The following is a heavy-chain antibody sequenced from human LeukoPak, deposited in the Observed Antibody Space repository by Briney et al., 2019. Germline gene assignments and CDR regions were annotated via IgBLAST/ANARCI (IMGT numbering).Heavy chain of an antibody. CDR3: AKQTSVAGHFDY. V-gene: IGHV3-23*01. Sequence: GGSLRLSCAATGFTFSSYAMSWVRQAPGKGLEWVSAISGSGGSTYYADSVKGRFTISRDNSRNTLYLQMNSLRAEDTAVYYCAKQTSVAGHFDYWGQGTLVTVSS. D-gene: IGHD6-19*01. CDR1: GFTFSSYA. J-gene: IGHJ4*02. CDR2: ISGSGGST.